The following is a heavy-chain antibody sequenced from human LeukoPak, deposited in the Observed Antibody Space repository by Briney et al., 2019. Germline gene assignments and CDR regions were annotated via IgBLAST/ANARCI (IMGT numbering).Heavy chain of an antibody. Sequence: PGGSLRLSCAASGFTFSSYGMHWVRQAPGKGLEWVAVISYDGSNKYYADSVKGRFTISRDNSKNTLYLQMNSLRAEDTAVYYCAKEPYGYWGQGTLVTVSS. CDR1: GFTFSSYG. CDR2: ISYDGSNK. V-gene: IGHV3-30*18. CDR3: AKEPYGY. J-gene: IGHJ4*02. D-gene: IGHD3-10*01.